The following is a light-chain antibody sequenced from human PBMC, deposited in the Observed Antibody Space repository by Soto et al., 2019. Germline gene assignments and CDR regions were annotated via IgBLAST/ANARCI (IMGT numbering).Light chain of an antibody. CDR1: QTISSF. CDR2: ATS. CDR3: QQSYSTPYT. V-gene: IGKV1-39*01. Sequence: DIQMTQSPSFLSASLGDRVTITCRASQTISSFLYWYQQRPGKAPKLLIYATSNLHSGVPSRFSGAGSGTDFTLTINSLQHEDFATYYCQQSYSTPYTVGQGTKL. J-gene: IGKJ2*01.